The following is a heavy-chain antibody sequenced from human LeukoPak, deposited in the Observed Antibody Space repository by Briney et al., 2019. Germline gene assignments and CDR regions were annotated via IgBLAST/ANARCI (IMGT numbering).Heavy chain of an antibody. CDR3: ARAYYDFWSGYYGEPYYFDY. CDR2: INSDGSST. Sequence: HPGGSLRLSCAASGFTFSSYWMHWVRQAPGKGLVWVSRINSDGSSTSYADSVKGRFTISRDNAKNTLYLQMNSLRAEDTAVYYCARAYYDFWSGYYGEPYYFDYWGQGTLVTVSS. J-gene: IGHJ4*02. CDR1: GFTFSSYW. V-gene: IGHV3-74*01. D-gene: IGHD3-3*01.